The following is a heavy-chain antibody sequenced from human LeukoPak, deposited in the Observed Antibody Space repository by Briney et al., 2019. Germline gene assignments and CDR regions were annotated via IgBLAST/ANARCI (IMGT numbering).Heavy chain of an antibody. CDR3: ARLPRPYYHYMDV. J-gene: IGHJ6*03. CDR1: GGTFSSYA. Sequence: SVKVSCKASGGTFSSYAISWVRQAPGQGLEWMGGIIPIFGAANYAQKFQGRVTITTDESTSTAYMELSSLRSEDTAVYYCARLPRPYYHYMDVWGKGTTVTVSS. V-gene: IGHV1-69*05. D-gene: IGHD1-14*01. CDR2: IIPIFGAA.